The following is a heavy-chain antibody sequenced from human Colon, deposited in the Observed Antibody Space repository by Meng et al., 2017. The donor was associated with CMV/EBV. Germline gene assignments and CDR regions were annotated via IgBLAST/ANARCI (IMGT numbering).Heavy chain of an antibody. CDR1: GGSISSTGYH. CDR3: ARDGGYSRGDHYYGMDV. D-gene: IGHD5-18*01. V-gene: IGHV4-31*11. CDR2: IYYTGST. J-gene: IGHJ6*02. Sequence: LRLSCAVSGGSISSTGYHWSWVRQHPGKGLEWIGYIYYTGSTDYNPSVKSRVTISSDTSKNQFSLELASMTAADTAVYYCARDGGYSRGDHYYGMDVWGQGTTVTVSS.